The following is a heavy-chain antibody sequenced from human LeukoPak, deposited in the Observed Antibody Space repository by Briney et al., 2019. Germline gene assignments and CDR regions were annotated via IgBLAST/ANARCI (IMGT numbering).Heavy chain of an antibody. J-gene: IGHJ4*02. CDR2: ISWNSGSI. Sequence: PGGSLRLSCAASGLTFDDYAMHWVRQLPGKGLEWVSGISWNSGSIAYADPVKGRFTISRDNAENSLYLQMNSLRAEDTAVYYCVKEAIGYSFSDCWGQGTLVTVSS. D-gene: IGHD1-26*01. V-gene: IGHV3-9*01. CDR1: GLTFDDYA. CDR3: VKEAIGYSFSDC.